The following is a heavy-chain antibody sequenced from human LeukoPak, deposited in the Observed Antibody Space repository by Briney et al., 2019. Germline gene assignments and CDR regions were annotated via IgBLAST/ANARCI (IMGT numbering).Heavy chain of an antibody. V-gene: IGHV4-34*01. D-gene: IGHD3-3*01. Sequence: SETLSLTCAVSGGSFSGYYWSWIRQPPGKGLEWIGEINHSGSTNYNPSLKSRVSISVDRSKNQFSLKLSSVPAADKAVYYCARDGADFWSGYYTPWYFDYWGQGTLVTVSS. J-gene: IGHJ4*02. CDR3: ARDGADFWSGYYTPWYFDY. CDR2: INHSGST. CDR1: GGSFSGYY.